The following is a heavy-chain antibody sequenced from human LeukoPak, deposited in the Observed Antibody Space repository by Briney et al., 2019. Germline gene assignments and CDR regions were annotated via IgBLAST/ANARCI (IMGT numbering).Heavy chain of an antibody. CDR2: IKQDGSEK. Sequence: GGSLRLSCAASGFTFSSYWMSWVRQAPGKGLEWVANIKQDGSEKYYVDSVKGRFTISRDNAKNSLYLQMNSLRAEDTAVYYCARDGVLLWFGESRPRHNWFDLWGQGTLVTVSS. CDR1: GFTFSSYW. V-gene: IGHV3-7*01. CDR3: ARDGVLLWFGESRPRHNWFDL. D-gene: IGHD3-10*01. J-gene: IGHJ5*02.